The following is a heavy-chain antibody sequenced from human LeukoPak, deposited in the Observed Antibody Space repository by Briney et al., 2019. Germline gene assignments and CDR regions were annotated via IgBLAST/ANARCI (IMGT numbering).Heavy chain of an antibody. J-gene: IGHJ3*02. Sequence: GGSLRLSCAASGFKFSSYKMHWVRQAPGKGLEWVSLISSSSSDIHYADSVKGRFTVSRDISKNALYLEVNSLRPEDTAVYYCARGTYSSGRCDVFDIWGQGTMVIVSS. CDR2: ISSSSSDI. V-gene: IGHV3-21*01. CDR1: GFKFSSYK. CDR3: ARGTYSSGRCDVFDI. D-gene: IGHD6-19*01.